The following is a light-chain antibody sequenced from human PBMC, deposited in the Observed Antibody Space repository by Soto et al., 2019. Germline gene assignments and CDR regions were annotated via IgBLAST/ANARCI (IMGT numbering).Light chain of an antibody. J-gene: IGLJ2*01. CDR3: GTWDSRLSAV. V-gene: IGLV1-51*01. CDR1: SSNIGSNF. Sequence: QSVLTQPPSVSAAPGQKVTISCSGSSSNIGSNFVSWYQQFPGTAPRLLIYEDNKRPSGIPDRFSGSKSGTSATLGISGLQSGDEADYYCGTWDSRLSAVFGGGTKVTVL. CDR2: EDN.